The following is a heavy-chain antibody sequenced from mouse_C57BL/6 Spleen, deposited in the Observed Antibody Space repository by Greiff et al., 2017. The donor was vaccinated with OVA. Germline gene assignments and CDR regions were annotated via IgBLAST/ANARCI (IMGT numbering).Heavy chain of an antibody. CDR2: IYPSDSET. V-gene: IGHV1-61*01. CDR3: ARGAVLPDY. D-gene: IGHD1-1*01. J-gene: IGHJ2*01. CDR1: GYTFTSYW. Sequence: QVQLQQSGAELVRPGSSVKLSCKASGYTFTSYWMDWVKQRPGQGLEWIGNIYPSDSETHYNQKFKDKATLTVDKSSSTAYMQLSSLTSEDSAVYYCARGAVLPDYWGQGTTLTVSS.